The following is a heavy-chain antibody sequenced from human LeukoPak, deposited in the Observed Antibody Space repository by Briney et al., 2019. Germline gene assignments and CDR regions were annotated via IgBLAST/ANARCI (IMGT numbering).Heavy chain of an antibody. J-gene: IGHJ4*02. CDR1: GGSISSYY. CDR3: ARFLHSSSWYGGFDY. CDR2: IYYSGST. D-gene: IGHD6-13*01. V-gene: IGHV4-59*08. Sequence: SETLSLTCTISGGSISSYYWSWIRQPPGKGLEWIGYIYYSGSTNYNPSLKSRVTISVDTSKNQFSLKLSSVTAADTAVYYCARFLHSSSWYGGFDYWGQGTLVTVSS.